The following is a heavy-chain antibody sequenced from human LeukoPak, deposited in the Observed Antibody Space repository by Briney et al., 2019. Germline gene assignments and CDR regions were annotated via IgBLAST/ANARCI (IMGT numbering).Heavy chain of an antibody. J-gene: IGHJ5*02. CDR1: GFTFTSSA. CDR2: IVVGSGNT. CDR3: ARGGYYGSGNDFRFDP. D-gene: IGHD3-10*01. V-gene: IGHV1-58*02. Sequence: SVKVSCKASGFTFTSSAMQWVRQARGQRLEWIGWIVVGSGNTNYAQKFQERVTITRDMSTSTAYMELSSLRSEDTAVYYCARGGYYGSGNDFRFDPWGQGTLVTVSS.